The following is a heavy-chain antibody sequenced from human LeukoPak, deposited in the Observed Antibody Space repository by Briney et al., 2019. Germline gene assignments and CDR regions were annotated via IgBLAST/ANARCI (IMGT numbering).Heavy chain of an antibody. CDR2: IVPIFSEA. V-gene: IGHV1-69*04. CDR1: GDTFSYYA. D-gene: IGHD6-13*01. J-gene: IGHJ4*01. Sequence: SVKVSCKASGDTFSYYAISWVRQAPGQGLEWMGRIVPIFSEANYAQKFQGRVTLTADKSTTTAYMEVTSLRSEDTAVYFCARTAGTGAFDYWGHGTLVTVSS. CDR3: ARTAGTGAFDY.